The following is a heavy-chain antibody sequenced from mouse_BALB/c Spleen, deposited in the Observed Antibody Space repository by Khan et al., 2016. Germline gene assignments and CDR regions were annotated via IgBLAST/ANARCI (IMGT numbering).Heavy chain of an antibody. CDR1: GYTFTNYG. V-gene: IGHV9-1*02. CDR3: ARWSTGYVIDY. D-gene: IGHD3-1*01. J-gene: IGHJ2*01. Sequence: QIQLVQSGPELKKPGETVKISCKASGYTFTNYGMNWVKQAPGKGLKWMGWINTYTGEPTYADDFKGRFAFSLETSVSTAFLQINNLKNEDMATYFCARWSTGYVIDYWGQATTLTVSS. CDR2: INTYTGEP.